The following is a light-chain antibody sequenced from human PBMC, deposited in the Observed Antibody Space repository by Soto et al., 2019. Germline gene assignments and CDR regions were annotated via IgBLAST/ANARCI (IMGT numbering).Light chain of an antibody. CDR3: QQRSKWPPET. Sequence: EIVLTQSPATLSLSPGERATLSCRASQSINRHLAWYRQKPGQAPRLLIYDASNRATGIPARFSGSGSGTDFNLTITGLEPEDFDVYYCQQRSKWPPETFGKGTKVDIK. V-gene: IGKV3-11*01. CDR1: QSINRH. CDR2: DAS. J-gene: IGKJ1*01.